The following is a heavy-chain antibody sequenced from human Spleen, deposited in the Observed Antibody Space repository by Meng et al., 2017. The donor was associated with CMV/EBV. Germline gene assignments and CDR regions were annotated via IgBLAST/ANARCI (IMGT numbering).Heavy chain of an antibody. Sequence: GGSLRLSCAASGFTFSSYEMNWVRQAPGKGLEWVANINQDGSEKYCVDSVRGRFTISRDNAKSSLYLQMNSLRAEDTAVYYCARWDPVGSIFDYWGQGTLVTVSS. CDR3: ARWDPVGSIFDY. D-gene: IGHD1-26*01. CDR1: GFTFSSYE. J-gene: IGHJ4*02. V-gene: IGHV3-7*01. CDR2: INQDGSEK.